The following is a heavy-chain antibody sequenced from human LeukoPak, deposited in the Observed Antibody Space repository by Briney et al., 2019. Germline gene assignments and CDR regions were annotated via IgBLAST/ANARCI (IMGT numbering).Heavy chain of an antibody. CDR3: ARGHYGMDV. J-gene: IGHJ6*02. Sequence: EGSLRLSCAASGFTFSSHWMSWVRQAPGKGLEWVAYINQDASEMSHVDSVKGRFTISRDNPKNSLYLQMNSLRDEDTAVYYCARGHYGMDVWGQGTTVTVSS. CDR1: GFTFSSHW. V-gene: IGHV3-7*01. CDR2: INQDASEM.